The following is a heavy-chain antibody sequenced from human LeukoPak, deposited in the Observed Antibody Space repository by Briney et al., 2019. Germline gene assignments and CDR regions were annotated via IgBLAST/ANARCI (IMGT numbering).Heavy chain of an antibody. Sequence: PSETLSLTCTVSGGSISSSSYYWGWIRQPPGKGLEWIGSIYYSGSTYYNPSLKSRVTISVDTSKNQFSLKLSSVTAADTAVYYCARQPFQLDGYSRVYWGQGTLVTVSS. CDR2: IYYSGST. J-gene: IGHJ4*02. CDR3: ARQPFQLDGYSRVY. V-gene: IGHV4-39*01. D-gene: IGHD5-24*01. CDR1: GGSISSSSYY.